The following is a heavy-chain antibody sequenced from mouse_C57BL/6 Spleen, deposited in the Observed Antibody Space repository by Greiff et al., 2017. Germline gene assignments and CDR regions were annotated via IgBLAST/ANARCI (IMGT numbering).Heavy chain of an antibody. CDR3: ARKNYSNYYFDY. D-gene: IGHD2-5*01. CDR2: IYPRSGNT. Sequence: QVQLQQSGAELARPGASVKLSCKASGYTFTSYGISWVKQRTGQGLEWIGEIYPRSGNTYYNEKFKGKATLTADKSSSTAYMELRSLTSEDSAVYFCARKNYSNYYFDYWGQGTTLTVSS. V-gene: IGHV1-81*01. J-gene: IGHJ2*01. CDR1: GYTFTSYG.